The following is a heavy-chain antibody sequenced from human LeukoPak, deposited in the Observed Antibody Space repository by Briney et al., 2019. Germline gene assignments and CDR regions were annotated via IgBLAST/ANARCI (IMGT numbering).Heavy chain of an antibody. CDR1: GFTVSSNY. CDR2: IYSGGST. D-gene: IGHD3-9*01. Sequence: GGSLRLSCAASGFTVSSNYMSWFRQAPGKGLEWVSVIYSGGSTYYADSVKGRFTISRDNSKNTLYLQMNSLRAEDTAVYYCARARRYFDWPHAFDIWGQGTMVTVSS. V-gene: IGHV3-66*01. J-gene: IGHJ3*02. CDR3: ARARRYFDWPHAFDI.